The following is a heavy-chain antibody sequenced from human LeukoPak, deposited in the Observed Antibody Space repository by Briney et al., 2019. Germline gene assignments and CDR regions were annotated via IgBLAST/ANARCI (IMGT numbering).Heavy chain of an antibody. V-gene: IGHV3-30*02. Sequence: DSVKGRFTISRDNSKNTVYVQMNSLRPEDTAVYYRAKDAHWSADHWGQGTLVTVSS. CDR3: AKDAHWSADH. J-gene: IGHJ5*02. D-gene: IGHD3-3*01.